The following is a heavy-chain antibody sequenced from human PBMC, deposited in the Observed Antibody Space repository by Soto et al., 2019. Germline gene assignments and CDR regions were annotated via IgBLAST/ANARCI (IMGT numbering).Heavy chain of an antibody. CDR2: VSTVGQST. Sequence: GGSLRLSCAASGFTFIDYAMSWVRQAPGKGLEWVATVSTVGQSTFSADSVKGRFTISRDNSKNTLYLQMSSLRVDDTAFYFCAKGGSFGVILDSWGRGTLVTVSS. CDR1: GFTFIDYA. V-gene: IGHV3-23*01. D-gene: IGHD3-10*01. J-gene: IGHJ4*02. CDR3: AKGGSFGVILDS.